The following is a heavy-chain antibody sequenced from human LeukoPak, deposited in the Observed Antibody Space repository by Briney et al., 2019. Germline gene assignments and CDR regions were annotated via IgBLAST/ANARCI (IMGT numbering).Heavy chain of an antibody. CDR2: IYYSGST. D-gene: IGHD3-10*01. CDR3: ARDKKLLWFGEYNGGWFDP. J-gene: IGHJ5*01. CDR1: GGSFSSSNYY. Sequence: ASETLSLTCTVSGGSFSSSNYYWGWIRQPPGKGLDWIGSIYYSGSTYYNPSLKSRVTISVDTSKNQFSLKLSSVTAADTAVYYCARDKKLLWFGEYNGGWFDPWGQGTLVTVSS. V-gene: IGHV4-39*07.